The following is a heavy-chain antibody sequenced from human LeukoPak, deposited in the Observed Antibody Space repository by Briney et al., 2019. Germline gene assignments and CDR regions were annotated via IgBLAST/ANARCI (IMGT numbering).Heavy chain of an antibody. J-gene: IGHJ4*02. CDR3: ARDTSSGWYGVDY. CDR2: INPNSGGT. V-gene: IGHV1-2*06. Sequence: ASVKVSCKASGYTFTGYYIHWVRQAPGQGLEWMGRINPNSGGTNYAQKFQGRVTMTRDTSISTALMELSRPTSDDTAVYYCARDTSSGWYGVDYWGQGTLVTVSS. CDR1: GYTFTGYY. D-gene: IGHD6-19*01.